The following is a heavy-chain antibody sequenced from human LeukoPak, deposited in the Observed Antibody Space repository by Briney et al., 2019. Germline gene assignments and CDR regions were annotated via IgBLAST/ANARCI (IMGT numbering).Heavy chain of an antibody. CDR3: ARDRDGYNDY. Sequence: SETLSLTCTVSGGSISSSSYYWGWIRQPPGKGLEWIGSIYYSGSTYYNPSLKSRVTISVDTSKNQFSLKLSSVTAADTAVYYCARDRDGYNDYWGQGTLVTVSS. V-gene: IGHV4-39*07. CDR2: IYYSGST. D-gene: IGHD5-24*01. J-gene: IGHJ4*02. CDR1: GGSISSSSYY.